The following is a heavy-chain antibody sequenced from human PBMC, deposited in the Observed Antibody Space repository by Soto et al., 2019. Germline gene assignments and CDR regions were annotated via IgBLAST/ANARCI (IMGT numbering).Heavy chain of an antibody. D-gene: IGHD3-10*01. Sequence: GGSLRLSCTASGFTFGDYAMIWYRQAPGKGLEWVGFITSKAYAGTTEYAATVKGRFTISRDDSKSIAYLQMNSLKTDDTAVYYCSRVPPNNRGAPLDYWGQGTLVTVSS. J-gene: IGHJ4*02. CDR2: ITSKAYAGTT. CDR1: GFTFGDYA. V-gene: IGHV3-49*03. CDR3: SRVPPNNRGAPLDY.